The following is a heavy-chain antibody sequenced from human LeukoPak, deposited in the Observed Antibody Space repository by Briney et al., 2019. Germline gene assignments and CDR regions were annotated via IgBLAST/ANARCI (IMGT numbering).Heavy chain of an antibody. Sequence: SETLSLTCAVSGGAISSYYWSWVRQPPGKGLEWIGDIYYSGSTNYNPSLKSRVTISVDTSNTQFSLNMSSVTAADTAVYYCARYYDFWSGYYWFDPWGQGTLVTVSS. D-gene: IGHD3-3*01. J-gene: IGHJ5*02. V-gene: IGHV4-59*08. CDR2: IYYSGST. CDR3: ARYYDFWSGYYWFDP. CDR1: GGAISSYY.